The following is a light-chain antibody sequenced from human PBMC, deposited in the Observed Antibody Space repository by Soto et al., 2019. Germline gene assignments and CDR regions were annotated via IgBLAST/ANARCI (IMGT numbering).Light chain of an antibody. V-gene: IGLV1-44*01. J-gene: IGLJ1*01. CDR3: AAWDDSLNAYV. CDR1: SSNIGTNL. CDR2: RDN. Sequence: QSVLTQPPSASRTPGERVTISCSGSSSNIGTNLINWYQQLPGTAPKLLIYRDNQRPSGVPDRFSGSKSGTSASLAISGLQSEDEAEYYCAAWDDSLNAYVFGTGTKVTVL.